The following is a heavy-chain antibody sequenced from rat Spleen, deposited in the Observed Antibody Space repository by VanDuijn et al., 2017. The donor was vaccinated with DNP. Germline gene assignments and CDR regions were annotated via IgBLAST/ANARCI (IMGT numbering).Heavy chain of an antibody. J-gene: IGHJ3*01. V-gene: IGHV5-25*01. Sequence: EVQLVESGGGLVQPGRSMKLSCAASGFTFSNYYMAWVRQAPTKGLEWVASISGGGGNTYYQGSVKGRFTISRDNAKTTQYLQMDSLRSEDTATYYCARNYPGANWFAYWGQGTLVTVSS. CDR3: ARNYPGANWFAY. D-gene: IGHD1-4*01. CDR2: ISGGGGNT. CDR1: GFTFSNYY.